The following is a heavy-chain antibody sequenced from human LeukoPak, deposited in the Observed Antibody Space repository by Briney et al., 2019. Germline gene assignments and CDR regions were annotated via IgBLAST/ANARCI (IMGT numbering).Heavy chain of an antibody. D-gene: IGHD3-22*01. CDR1: GFTFSSYG. J-gene: IGHJ6*02. Sequence: GRSLRLSCAASGFTFSSYGMHWVRQAPGKGLEWVAVIWYDGSNKYYADSVKGRFTISRDNSKNTLYLQMNSLRAEDTAVYYCARDSSGYYCYYGMDVWGQGTTVTVSS. V-gene: IGHV3-33*01. CDR3: ARDSSGYYCYYGMDV. CDR2: IWYDGSNK.